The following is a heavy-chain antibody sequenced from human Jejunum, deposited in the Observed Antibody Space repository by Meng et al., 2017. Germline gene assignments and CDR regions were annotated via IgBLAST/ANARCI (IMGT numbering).Heavy chain of an antibody. CDR1: GYTLTTYD. CDR3: ARGLYGYRDAFDL. D-gene: IGHD5/OR15-5a*01. CDR2: ISAYNGNT. J-gene: IGHJ3*01. Sequence: ASVKVSCKASGYTLTTYDVSWVRQAPGQGLEWMGGISAYNGNTNYAQKLQGRVTMTTDTPTSTAYMEQASLRTDDAVVYYCARGLYGYRDAFDLWGQGTMVTVSS. V-gene: IGHV1-18*01.